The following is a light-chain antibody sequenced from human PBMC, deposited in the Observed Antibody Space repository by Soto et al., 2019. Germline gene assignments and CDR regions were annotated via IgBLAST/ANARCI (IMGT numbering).Light chain of an antibody. Sequence: NFMLTQPHSVSESPGKTVTISCTRSSGSIASNYVQWYQQRPGSAPTTVIYEDNQRPSGVPDRFSGSLDSSSNSASLTISGLKTEDAADYYCQSYDSSNVVFGGGTKLTVL. CDR2: EDN. CDR1: SGSIASNY. CDR3: QSYDSSNVV. V-gene: IGLV6-57*04. J-gene: IGLJ2*01.